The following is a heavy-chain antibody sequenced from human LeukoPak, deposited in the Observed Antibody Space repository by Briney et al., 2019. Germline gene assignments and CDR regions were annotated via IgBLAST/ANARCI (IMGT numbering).Heavy chain of an antibody. V-gene: IGHV1-69*04. D-gene: IGHD4-17*01. Sequence: SVKVSCKASGGTFSSYAISWVRQAPGQGLEWMGRIIPILGIANYAQKFQGRVTITADKSTSTAYMELSSLRSEDTAVYYCARATVTTTHYFDYWGQGTLVTVSS. J-gene: IGHJ4*02. CDR1: GGTFSSYA. CDR2: IIPILGIA. CDR3: ARATVTTTHYFDY.